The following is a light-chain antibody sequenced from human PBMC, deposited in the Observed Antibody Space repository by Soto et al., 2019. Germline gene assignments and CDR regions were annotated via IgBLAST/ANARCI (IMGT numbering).Light chain of an antibody. CDR2: EVG. CDR1: SSDVGGYNY. CDR3: QSYDSSLSGSYV. Sequence: QSVLTQPRSVSGSPGQSVTISCTGTSSDVGGYNYVSWYQHHPGKAPKLMIYEVGQRPSGVPDRFSGSKSGNTASLTITGLQPEDEADYYCQSYDSSLSGSYVFGTGTKLTVL. V-gene: IGLV2-11*01. J-gene: IGLJ1*01.